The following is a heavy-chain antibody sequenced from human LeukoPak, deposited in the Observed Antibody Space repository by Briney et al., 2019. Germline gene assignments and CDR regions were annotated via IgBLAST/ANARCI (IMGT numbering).Heavy chain of an antibody. V-gene: IGHV1-24*01. Sequence: GASVKVSCKVSGYTLTELSMHWVRQAPGKGLAGMGGFDPEDGETIYAQKLQGRVTMTTDTSTSTAYMELRSLRSDDTAVYYCARVVKLWLREDYWGQGTLVTVSS. CDR1: GYTLTELS. J-gene: IGHJ4*02. CDR3: ARVVKLWLREDY. CDR2: FDPEDGET. D-gene: IGHD5-18*01.